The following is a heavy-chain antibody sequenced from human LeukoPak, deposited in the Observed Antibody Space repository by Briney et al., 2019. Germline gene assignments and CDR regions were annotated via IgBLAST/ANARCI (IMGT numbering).Heavy chain of an antibody. V-gene: IGHV4-59*01. D-gene: IGHD3-16*02. CDR1: GGSLSSYY. CDR3: ARDAPYDYVWGSYRYYYMDV. J-gene: IGHJ6*03. Sequence: PSETLSLTCTVSGGSLSSYYWSWIRQPPGKGLEWIGYIYYSGSTNYNPSLKSRVTISVDTSKNQFSLKLSSVTAADTAVYYCARDAPYDYVWGSYRYYYMDVWGKGTTVTVSS. CDR2: IYYSGST.